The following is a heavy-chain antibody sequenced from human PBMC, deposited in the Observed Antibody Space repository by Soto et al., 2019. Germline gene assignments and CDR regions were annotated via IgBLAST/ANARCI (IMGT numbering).Heavy chain of an antibody. CDR1: GGTFSSYT. V-gene: IGHV1-69*08. D-gene: IGHD3-10*01. J-gene: IGHJ4*02. CDR2: IIPILGIA. CDR3: ARDGSGSDYSFDY. Sequence: QVQLVQSGAEVKKPGSSVKVSCKASGGTFSSYTISWVRQAPGQGLEWMGRIIPILGIANYAQKFQGRVTITADKSTSTADMELSSLRSEDTAVYYCARDGSGSDYSFDYWGQGTLVTVSS.